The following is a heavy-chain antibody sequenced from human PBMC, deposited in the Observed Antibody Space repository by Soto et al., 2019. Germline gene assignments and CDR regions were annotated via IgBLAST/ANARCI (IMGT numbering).Heavy chain of an antibody. Sequence: QVQLVESGGGVVRPGRSLRLSCAASGFTFSSYAMHWVRQAPGKGLEWVAVISYDGSNKYYADSVKGRFTISRDNSKNTLYLQMNSLRAEDTAVYYCARISWYYGDAFDIWGQGTMVTVSS. CDR2: ISYDGSNK. V-gene: IGHV3-30-3*01. J-gene: IGHJ3*02. CDR1: GFTFSSYA. CDR3: ARISWYYGDAFDI. D-gene: IGHD6-13*01.